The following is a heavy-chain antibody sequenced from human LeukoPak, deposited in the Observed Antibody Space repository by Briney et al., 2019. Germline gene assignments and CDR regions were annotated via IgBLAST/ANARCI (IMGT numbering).Heavy chain of an antibody. CDR1: GFTFDDYA. CDR2: ISWNSGSI. V-gene: IGHV3-9*03. CDR3: AKDGRPFDL. J-gene: IGHJ2*01. Sequence: GGSLRLSCAASGFTFDDYAMHWVRQAPGKGLEWGSGISWNSGSIGYADSVKGRFTISRDNAKNSLYLQMNSLRAEDMALYYCAKDGRPFDLWGRGTLVTVSS.